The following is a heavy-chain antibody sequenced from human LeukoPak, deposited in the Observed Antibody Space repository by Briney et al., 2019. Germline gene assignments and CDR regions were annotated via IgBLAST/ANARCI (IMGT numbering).Heavy chain of an antibody. Sequence: GGSLRLSCAASGFTFDDYAMHWVRQTPGKGLEWVSGISWNSGSIAYADSVKGRFTISRDNANNSLYLQMNSLRAEDTALYYCAKLKGGGSGPFDYWGQGTLVTVSS. V-gene: IGHV3-9*01. CDR1: GFTFDDYA. D-gene: IGHD6-19*01. CDR3: AKLKGGGSGPFDY. CDR2: ISWNSGSI. J-gene: IGHJ4*02.